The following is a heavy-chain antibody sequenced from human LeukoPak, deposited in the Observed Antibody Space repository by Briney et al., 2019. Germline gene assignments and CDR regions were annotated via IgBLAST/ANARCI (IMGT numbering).Heavy chain of an antibody. Sequence: PGGSLRLSCAASGFTFDDYVMHWVRQVPGKGLEWVSGSSWISGIIGYADSVKGRFAISRDSAKNSLYLQMNSLRAEDTAVYYCARLPHSGSYYKLSKLWYFDYWGQGTLVTVSS. CDR1: GFTFDDYV. D-gene: IGHD1-26*01. CDR3: ARLPHSGSYYKLSKLWYFDY. V-gene: IGHV3-9*01. J-gene: IGHJ4*02. CDR2: SSWISGII.